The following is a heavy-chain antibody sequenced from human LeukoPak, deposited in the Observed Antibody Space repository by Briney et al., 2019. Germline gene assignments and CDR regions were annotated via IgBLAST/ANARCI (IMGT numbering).Heavy chain of an antibody. Sequence: SETLSLTCTVSGYSISSGYYWGWIRQPPGKGPEWIGSIYHSGSTYYNPSLKSRVTISVDTSKNQFSLKLSSVTAADTAVYYCARGGSGWYHYYYMDVWGKGTTVTVSS. V-gene: IGHV4-38-2*02. CDR2: IYHSGST. CDR3: ARGGSGWYHYYYMDV. CDR1: GYSISSGYY. D-gene: IGHD6-19*01. J-gene: IGHJ6*03.